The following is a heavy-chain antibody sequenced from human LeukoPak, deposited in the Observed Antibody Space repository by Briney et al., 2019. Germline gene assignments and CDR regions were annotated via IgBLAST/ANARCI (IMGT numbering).Heavy chain of an antibody. J-gene: IGHJ4*02. Sequence: ASVKVSCKACGYTFTYYGISWVRQAPGQGLEWMGWISPYSGITNYAQKFQGRVTMTTDTSTSTAYMELRSLRSDDTAVYYCARVIEFNHFAHWGQGTLVTASS. CDR3: ARVIEFNHFAH. D-gene: IGHD1-14*01. CDR1: GYTFTYYG. V-gene: IGHV1-18*01. CDR2: ISPYSGIT.